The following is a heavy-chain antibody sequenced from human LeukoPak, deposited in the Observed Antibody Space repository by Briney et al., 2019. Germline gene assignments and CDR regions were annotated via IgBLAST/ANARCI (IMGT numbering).Heavy chain of an antibody. J-gene: IGHJ5*02. CDR3: ARSRYYYDSSGQFDP. CDR1: GGSISSYY. V-gene: IGHV4-59*01. Sequence: SETLSLTCTVSGGSISSYYWSWIRQPPGKGLEWIGYIHYSGSTNYNPSLKSRVTISVDTSKNQFSLKLSSVTAADTAVYYCARSRYYYDSSGQFDPWGQGTLVTVSS. CDR2: IHYSGST. D-gene: IGHD3-22*01.